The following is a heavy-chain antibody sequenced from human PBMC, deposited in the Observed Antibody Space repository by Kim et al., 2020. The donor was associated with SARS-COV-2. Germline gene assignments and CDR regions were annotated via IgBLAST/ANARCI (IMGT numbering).Heavy chain of an antibody. CDR2: INTGTGNT. Sequence: ASVKVSCKTSGYSFSTYTMQWVRQAPGQSLEWMGWINTGTGNTQYSQKFRGRLTITRDTSASTVYMEVTSLRSEDTAVYYCARENHQDNRGYSIYDQWGQGTLVTVSS. D-gene: IGHD3-22*01. CDR3: ARENHQDNRGYSIYDQ. CDR1: GYSFSTYT. J-gene: IGHJ4*02. V-gene: IGHV1-3*04.